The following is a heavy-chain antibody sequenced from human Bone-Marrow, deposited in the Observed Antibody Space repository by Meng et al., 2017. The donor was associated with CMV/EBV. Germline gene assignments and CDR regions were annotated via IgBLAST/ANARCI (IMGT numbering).Heavy chain of an antibody. Sequence: SVKVSCKASGGTFSSYTISWVRQAPGQGLEWMGRIISILGIANYAQKFQGRVTITADKSTSTAYMELSSLRSEDTAVYYCARTRIEVEPDGRKIKYYNYGMDVWGQGTTVTVSS. CDR2: IISILGIA. CDR1: GGTFSSYT. D-gene: IGHD2-2*01. V-gene: IGHV1-69*02. CDR3: ARTRIEVEPDGRKIKYYNYGMDV. J-gene: IGHJ6*02.